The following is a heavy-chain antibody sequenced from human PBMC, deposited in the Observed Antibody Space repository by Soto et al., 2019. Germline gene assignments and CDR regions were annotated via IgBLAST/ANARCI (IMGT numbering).Heavy chain of an antibody. V-gene: IGHV3-15*01. CDR3: TTVRPGIAVAGNWNYFDY. Sequence: PGGSLRLSCAASGFTFSNAWMSWVRQAPGKGLEWVGRIKSKTDGGTTDYAAPVKGRLTISRDDSKNTLYLQMNSLKTEDTAVYYCTTVRPGIAVAGNWNYFDYWGQGTLVTVSS. D-gene: IGHD6-19*01. CDR2: IKSKTDGGTT. CDR1: GFTFSNAW. J-gene: IGHJ4*02.